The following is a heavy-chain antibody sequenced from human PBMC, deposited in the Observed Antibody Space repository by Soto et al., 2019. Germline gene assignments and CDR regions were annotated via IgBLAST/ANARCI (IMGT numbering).Heavy chain of an antibody. V-gene: IGHV4-30-2*01. CDR3: ARARLWFGEPHAFGI. J-gene: IGHJ3*02. D-gene: IGHD3-10*01. CDR1: GGSISSGGYS. CDR2: IYHSVRT. Sequence: QLQLQESGSGLVKPSQTLSLTCAVSGGSISSGGYSWSWIRQPPGKGLEWIGYIYHSVRTYDNPSLKCRVTISAARYKNQFSLKLSSVTAADTAVYYCARARLWFGEPHAFGIWGQGTMVTVSS.